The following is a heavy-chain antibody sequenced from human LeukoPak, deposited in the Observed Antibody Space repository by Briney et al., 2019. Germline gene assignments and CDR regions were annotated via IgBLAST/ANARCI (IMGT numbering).Heavy chain of an antibody. CDR2: ISGSGGST. D-gene: IGHD3-22*01. V-gene: IGHV3-23*01. CDR1: GFTFSSYA. CDR3: AKDRGKRGSITMILDY. J-gene: IGHJ4*02. Sequence: GGSLRLSCAASGFTFSSYAMSWVRQAPGKGLEWVSAISGSGGSTYYADSVKGRFTISRDNSKNSLYLQMNSLRAEDTALYYCAKDRGKRGSITMILDYWGQGTLVTVSS.